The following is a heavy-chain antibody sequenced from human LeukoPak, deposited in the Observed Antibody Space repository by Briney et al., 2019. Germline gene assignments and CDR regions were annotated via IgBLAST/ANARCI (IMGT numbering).Heavy chain of an antibody. D-gene: IGHD3-22*01. CDR1: GFTFSDYN. CDR3: ARDGVYYDSSGYYEKAYYFDY. Sequence: GGSLRLSCAASGFTFSDYNMNWVRQAPGKGLEWVSYITNSGSTIHYTDSVKGRFTISRDNSKNTLYLQMNSLRAEDTAVYYCARDGVYYDSSGYYEKAYYFDYWGQGTLVTVSS. J-gene: IGHJ4*02. CDR2: ITNSGSTI. V-gene: IGHV3-11*04.